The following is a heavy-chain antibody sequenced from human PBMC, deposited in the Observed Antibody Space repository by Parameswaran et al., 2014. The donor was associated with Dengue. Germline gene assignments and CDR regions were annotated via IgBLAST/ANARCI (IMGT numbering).Heavy chain of an antibody. CDR3: ARPADENWGGGFDS. D-gene: IGHD3-16*01. J-gene: IGHJ4*02. CDR2: IHPDESDT. V-gene: IGHV5-51*01. Sequence: VRQAPGKGLEWMGIIHPDESDTRYSPSFQGQVTMSADRSINTAYLQWSSLKASDTAMYYCARPADENWGGGFDSWGQGTLVTVSS.